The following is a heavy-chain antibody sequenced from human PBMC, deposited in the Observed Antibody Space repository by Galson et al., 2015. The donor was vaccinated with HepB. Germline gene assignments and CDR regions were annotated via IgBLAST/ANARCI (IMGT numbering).Heavy chain of an antibody. CDR1: GFTFSSYG. D-gene: IGHD3-10*01. CDR3: ATYGYYYYGMDV. Sequence: SLRLSCAASGFTFSSYGMHWVRQAPGKGLEWVAVISYDGSNKYYADSVKGRFTISRDNSKNTLYLQMNSLRAEDTAVYYCATYGYYYYGMDVWGQGTTVTVSS. CDR2: ISYDGSNK. J-gene: IGHJ6*02. V-gene: IGHV3-30*03.